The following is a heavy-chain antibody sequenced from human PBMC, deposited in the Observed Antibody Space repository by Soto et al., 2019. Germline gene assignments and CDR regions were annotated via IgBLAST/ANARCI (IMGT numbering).Heavy chain of an antibody. CDR3: ARAGQQWLDYYYYGMDV. CDR2: IYYSGNT. Sequence: PSETLSLTCTVSGGSISSGDYYWSWIRQPPGKGLEWIGYIYYSGNTYYNPSLKSRLTISLDTSKNQFSLKLSSVTAADTAVYYCARAGQQWLDYYYYGMDVWGHGTTVTVSS. J-gene: IGHJ6*02. V-gene: IGHV4-30-4*01. D-gene: IGHD6-19*01. CDR1: GGSISSGDYY.